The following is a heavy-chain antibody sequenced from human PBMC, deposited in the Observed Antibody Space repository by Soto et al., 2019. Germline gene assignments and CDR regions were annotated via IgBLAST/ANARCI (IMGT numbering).Heavy chain of an antibody. CDR3: ARRYRGNHAY. V-gene: IGHV4-59*08. CDR2: IYYSGST. J-gene: IGHJ4*02. D-gene: IGHD1-26*01. Sequence: SETLSLTCTVSGGSISSYYWSWIRQPPGKGLEWIGYIYYSGSTNYNPSLKSRATISVDTSKNQFSLKLRSVTAADTAVYYCARRYRGNHAYWAQRTLVTVSS. CDR1: GGSISSYY.